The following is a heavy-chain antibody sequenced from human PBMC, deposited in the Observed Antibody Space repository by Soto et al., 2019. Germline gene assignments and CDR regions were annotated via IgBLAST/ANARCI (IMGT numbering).Heavy chain of an antibody. CDR1: GGSVSRGRSC. J-gene: IGHJ4*02. CDR2: IYYTGST. D-gene: IGHD3-10*01. CDR3: ARGHAASYHFDF. V-gene: IGHV4-61*01. Sequence: SEARSLSCSGSGGSVSRGRSCWGWIRQPPGKGLEWIVDIYYTGSTNYNPSLKSRVTIPVDTSRNQFSLKLSSVTAADTAVYYCARGHAASYHFDFWGQGTLVTVS.